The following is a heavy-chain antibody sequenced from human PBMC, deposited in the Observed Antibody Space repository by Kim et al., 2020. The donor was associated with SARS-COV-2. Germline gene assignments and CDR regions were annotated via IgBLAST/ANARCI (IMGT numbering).Heavy chain of an antibody. CDR2: ISSSGSTI. CDR3: ARAMKGDIVLMVYALFSVEGFDY. V-gene: IGHV3-48*03. D-gene: IGHD2-8*01. CDR1: GFTFSSYE. Sequence: GGSLRLSCAASGFTFSSYEMNWVRQAPGKGLEWVSYISSSGSTIYYADSVKGRFTISRDNAKNSLYLQMNSLRAEDTAVYYCARAMKGDIVLMVYALFSVEGFDYWAREPWSPSPQ. J-gene: IGHJ4*02.